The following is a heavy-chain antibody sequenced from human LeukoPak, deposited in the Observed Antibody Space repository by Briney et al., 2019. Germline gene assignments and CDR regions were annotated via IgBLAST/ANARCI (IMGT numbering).Heavy chain of an antibody. CDR2: IDTSSGTI. J-gene: IGHJ4*02. CDR1: GFTLDNCA. D-gene: IGHD6-19*01. Sequence: GGSLRLSCAVSGFTLDNCAMNWVRQAPGKGLEWVSYIDTSSGTIHYADSVKGRFTISRDNAKSSLYLQMNSLRAEDTAVYFCARDATVGVPGTLYFDHWGQGTLVTVSS. V-gene: IGHV3-48*03. CDR3: ARDATVGVPGTLYFDH.